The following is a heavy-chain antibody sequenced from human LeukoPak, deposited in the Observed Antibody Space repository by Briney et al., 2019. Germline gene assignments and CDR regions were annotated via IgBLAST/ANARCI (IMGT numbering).Heavy chain of an antibody. CDR3: ARDSSDILTGYYRF. V-gene: IGHV1-2*02. J-gene: IGHJ4*02. Sequence: ASVKVSCKTSGYTFNDYYLHWERQAPGQGLEWMGWINPNSGRTNYAPKFQGRVTLTTDTSISTAYMELSSLISGDTALYYCARDSSDILTGYYRFWGQGTLVTVSS. CDR2: INPNSGRT. D-gene: IGHD3-9*01. CDR1: GYTFNDYY.